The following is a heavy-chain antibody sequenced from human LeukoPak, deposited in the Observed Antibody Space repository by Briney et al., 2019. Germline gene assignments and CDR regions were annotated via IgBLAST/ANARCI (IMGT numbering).Heavy chain of an antibody. Sequence: SETLSLTCAVYGGSFSGYYWSWIRQPPGKGLEWIGEINHSGSTNYNPSLKSRVTISVDTSKNQFSLKLSSVTAADTAVYYCARDDCYYDSSGYCHHYFDYWGQGTLVTVSS. CDR3: ARDDCYYDSSGYCHHYFDY. D-gene: IGHD3-22*01. V-gene: IGHV4-34*01. J-gene: IGHJ4*02. CDR2: INHSGST. CDR1: GGSFSGYY.